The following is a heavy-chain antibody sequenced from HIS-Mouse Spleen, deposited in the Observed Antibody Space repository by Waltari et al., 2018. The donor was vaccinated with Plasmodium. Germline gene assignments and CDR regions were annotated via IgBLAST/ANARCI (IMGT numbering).Heavy chain of an antibody. Sequence: EVQLLESGGGLVQPGGSLGLSCEASGFAFSRYAMGWVRQAPGKGLEWVSAISGSGGSTYYADSVKGRFTISRDNSKNTLYLQMNSLRAEDTAVYYCAKVIAARDYWGQGTLVTVSS. CDR1: GFAFSRYA. V-gene: IGHV3-23*01. J-gene: IGHJ4*02. CDR3: AKVIAARDY. CDR2: ISGSGGST. D-gene: IGHD6-25*01.